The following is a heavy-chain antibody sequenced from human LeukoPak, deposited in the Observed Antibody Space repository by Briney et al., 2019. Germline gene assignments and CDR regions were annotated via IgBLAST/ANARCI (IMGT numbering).Heavy chain of an antibody. J-gene: IGHJ4*02. D-gene: IGHD3-10*01. CDR2: IYYSGST. CDR1: GGSISSYY. CDR3: TRVHTGSYDY. Sequence: SETLSLTCTVSGGSISSYYWSWIRQPPEKGLEWIGYIYYSGSTNYNPSLKSRVTISVDTSKNQFSLKLSSVTAADTAVYYCTRVHTGSYDYWGQGTLVTVSS. V-gene: IGHV4-59*01.